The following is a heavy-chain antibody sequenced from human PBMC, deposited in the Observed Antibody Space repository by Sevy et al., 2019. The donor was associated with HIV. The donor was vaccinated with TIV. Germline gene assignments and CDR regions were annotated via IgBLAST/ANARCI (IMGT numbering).Heavy chain of an antibody. D-gene: IGHD5-18*01. CDR3: AMAADTAMVYFDY. CDR1: GFTVSSNY. Sequence: GGSLRLSCAASGFTVSSNYMSWVRQAPGKGLEWVSGIYSGGSTYYADSVKGRFTISRANSKKTLYLQMNSMAAEDTAVYYCAMAADTAMVYFDYWGQGTLVTVSS. CDR2: IYSGGST. J-gene: IGHJ4*02. V-gene: IGHV3-53*01.